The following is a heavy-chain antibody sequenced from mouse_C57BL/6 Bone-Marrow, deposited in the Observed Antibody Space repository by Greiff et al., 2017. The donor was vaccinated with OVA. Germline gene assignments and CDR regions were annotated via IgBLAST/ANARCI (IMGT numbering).Heavy chain of an antibody. J-gene: IGHJ1*03. CDR1: GFTFSSYA. Sequence: EVQLVESGGGLVKPGGSLKLSCAASGFTFSSYAMSWVRQTPEKRLEWVATISDGGSYTYYPDNVKGRFTISRDNAKNNLYLQMSHLKSEDTAMYYCARDRGTGPNWYFDVWGTGTTVTVSS. CDR3: ARDRGTGPNWYFDV. D-gene: IGHD4-1*01. CDR2: ISDGGSYT. V-gene: IGHV5-4*01.